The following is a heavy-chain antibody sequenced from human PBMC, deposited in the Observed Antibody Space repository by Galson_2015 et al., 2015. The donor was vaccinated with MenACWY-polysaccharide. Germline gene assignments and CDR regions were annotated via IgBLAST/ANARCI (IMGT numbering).Heavy chain of an antibody. D-gene: IGHD3-10*01. Sequence: SLRLSCAASGFSFSSYTLNWVRQAPGKGLEWVSSISYSSNSIYYADSVKGRFTISRDNAGNSLYLLMNNLRAEDTAVYYCGRVSGHFYDYDSGALKQGPSDMWGRGTMVTVSS. CDR1: GFSFSSYT. CDR3: GRVSGHFYDYDSGALKQGPSDM. CDR2: ISYSSNSI. J-gene: IGHJ3*02. V-gene: IGHV3-21*01.